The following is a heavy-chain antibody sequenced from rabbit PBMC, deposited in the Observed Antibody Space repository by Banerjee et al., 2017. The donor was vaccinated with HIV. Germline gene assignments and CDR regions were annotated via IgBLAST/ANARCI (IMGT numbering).Heavy chain of an antibody. J-gene: IGHJ6*01. CDR3: ARLGYADYPYAYGLKL. CDR1: GFSFSDRDV. CDR2: INAYTGKP. V-gene: IGHV1S45*01. Sequence: QEQLVESGGGLVKPEGSLTLTCKASGFSFSDRDVMCWVRQAPGKGLQWIACINAYTGKPVYATWAKGRFTISRTSSTSVTLQMTSLTAADTATYFCARLGYADYPYAYGLKLWGPGTLVTVS. D-gene: IGHD6-1*01.